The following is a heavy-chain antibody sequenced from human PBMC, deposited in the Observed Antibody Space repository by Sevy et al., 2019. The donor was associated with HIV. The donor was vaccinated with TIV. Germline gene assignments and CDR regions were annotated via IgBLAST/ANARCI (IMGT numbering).Heavy chain of an antibody. Sequence: GGSLRLSCAASGFIFSSFAMSWVRQAPGKGLEWVSAISGSGHSTYNADSVKGRLIISRDISKNTLYLQMNSLRAEDTAVYYCAKERNFWSGRDAFDIWGQGTTVTVSS. CDR1: GFIFSSFA. CDR2: ISGSGHST. CDR3: AKERNFWSGRDAFDI. J-gene: IGHJ3*02. D-gene: IGHD3-3*01. V-gene: IGHV3-23*01.